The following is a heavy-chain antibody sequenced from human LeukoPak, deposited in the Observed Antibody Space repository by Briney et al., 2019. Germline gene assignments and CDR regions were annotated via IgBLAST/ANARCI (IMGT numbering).Heavy chain of an antibody. D-gene: IGHD4-17*01. CDR3: ARDRGTGGYGDYDDAFDI. CDR2: IYYSGST. J-gene: IGHJ3*02. V-gene: IGHV4-59*01. Sequence: SETLSLTCTVSGGSISSYYWSWIRQPPGKGLEWIGYIYYSGSTNYNPSLKSRVTISVDTSKNQFSLKLSSMTAADTAVYYCARDRGTGGYGDYDDAFDIWGQGTMVTVSS. CDR1: GGSISSYY.